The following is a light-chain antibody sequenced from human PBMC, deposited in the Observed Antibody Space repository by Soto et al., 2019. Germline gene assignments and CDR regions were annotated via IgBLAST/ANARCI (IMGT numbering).Light chain of an antibody. V-gene: IGKV1-12*01. CDR2: AAS. CDR1: QRLSSW. CDR3: QQANRFPPWT. J-gene: IGKJ1*01. Sequence: DLPLTQSPYSVSASLGDRATITCRASQRLSSWGAWYQQKPGKTPNLLVYAASSVLSVVPSSYRGSGSVTDLSLTITILQPEDVATCYCQQANRFPPWTFGQGTKVEIK.